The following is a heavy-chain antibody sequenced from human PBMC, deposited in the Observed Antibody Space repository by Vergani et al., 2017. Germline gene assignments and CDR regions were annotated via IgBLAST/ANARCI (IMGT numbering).Heavy chain of an antibody. CDR1: GDSVSSNSAA. CDR3: ARVVEYYYDSSGYYYIPYGFDP. D-gene: IGHD3-22*01. Sequence: QVQLQQSGPGLVKPLQTLSLTCAISGDSVSSNSAAWNWIRQSPSRGLEWLGRTYYRSKWYNDYAVSVKSRITINPDTSKNQFSLQLNSVTPEDTAVYYCARVVEYYYDSSGYYYIPYGFDPWGQGTLVTVSS. V-gene: IGHV6-1*01. J-gene: IGHJ5*02. CDR2: TYYRSKWYN.